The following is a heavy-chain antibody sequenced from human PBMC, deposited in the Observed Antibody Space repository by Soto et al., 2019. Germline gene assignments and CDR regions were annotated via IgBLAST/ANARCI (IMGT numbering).Heavy chain of an antibody. CDR2: IYWDDDM. Sequence: QITLKESGPTLVKHTQTLKLTCTFSGFSLNTGGVGVGWIRQPPGKALEWLALIYWDDDMRYSTSLKSRLTITKDTSKNQVGFTMTNMDPVDTATYYCAHSGGYGDFYFDYWGQGPLVTVSS. D-gene: IGHD4-17*01. V-gene: IGHV2-5*02. CDR3: AHSGGYGDFYFDY. J-gene: IGHJ4*02. CDR1: GFSLNTGGVG.